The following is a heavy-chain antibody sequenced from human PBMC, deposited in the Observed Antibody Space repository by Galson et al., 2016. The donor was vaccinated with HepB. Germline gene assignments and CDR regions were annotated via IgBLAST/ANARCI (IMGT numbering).Heavy chain of an antibody. J-gene: IGHJ1*01. V-gene: IGHV1-46*01. CDR3: ARASSRGSSSWYGAEYFQH. D-gene: IGHD6-13*01. CDR1: GYTFTRYY. CDR2: INPNGGST. Sequence: SVKVSCKASGYTFTRYYMHWVRQAPGQGLEWMGIINPNGGSTSYSQKFQGRVTMTRDTSTSTVYMELSSLRSEDTAVYYCARASSRGSSSWYGAEYFQHWGQGTLVTVSS.